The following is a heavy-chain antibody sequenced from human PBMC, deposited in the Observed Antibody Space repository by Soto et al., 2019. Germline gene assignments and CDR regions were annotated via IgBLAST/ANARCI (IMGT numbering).Heavy chain of an antibody. V-gene: IGHV1-46*01. CDR1: GYTFTSYY. J-gene: IGHJ6*02. CDR2: INPSGGST. D-gene: IGHD3-22*01. CDR3: ARQAPAMQYYYDSSGHWYYYYGMDV. Sequence: ASVKVSCKASGYTFTSYYMHCVRQAPGQGLEWMGIINPSGGSTSYAQKFQGRVTMTRDTSTSTVYMELSSLRAEDTAVHYCARQAPAMQYYYDSSGHWYYYYGMDVWGQGTTVTVSS.